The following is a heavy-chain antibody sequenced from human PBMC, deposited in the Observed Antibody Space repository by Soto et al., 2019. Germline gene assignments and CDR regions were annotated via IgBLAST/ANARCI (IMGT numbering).Heavy chain of an antibody. J-gene: IGHJ3*02. CDR3: AGAPNGKGTVLTRYAFDI. CDR1: GYAFTSYG. CDR2: ISVYNGNT. Sequence: QVQLVQSGAEVKKPGASVKVSCKASGYAFTSYGISWVRQAPGQGLERLGWISVYNGNTNYAQKTEGRVTMTTGTTTNTACMELRSMRCDDTAVYYCAGAPNGKGTVLTRYAFDIWGQGTMVTVSS. D-gene: IGHD4-17*01. V-gene: IGHV1-18*04.